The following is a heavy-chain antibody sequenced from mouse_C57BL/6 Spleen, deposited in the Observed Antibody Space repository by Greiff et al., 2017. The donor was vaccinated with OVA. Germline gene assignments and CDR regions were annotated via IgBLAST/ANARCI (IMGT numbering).Heavy chain of an antibody. CDR1: GFTFTDYY. Sequence: EVQLVESGGGLVQPGGSLSLSCAASGFTFTDYYMSWVRQPPGKALEWLGFIRNKANGYTTEYSASVKGRFTISRDNSQSILYLQMNALRAEDSATYYCARYIGNYRYFDVWGTGTTVTVSS. V-gene: IGHV7-3*01. J-gene: IGHJ1*03. CDR3: ARYIGNYRYFDV. D-gene: IGHD2-14*01. CDR2: IRNKANGYTT.